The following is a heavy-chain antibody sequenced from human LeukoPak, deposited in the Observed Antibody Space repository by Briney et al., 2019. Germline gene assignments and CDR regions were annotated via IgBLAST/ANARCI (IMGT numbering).Heavy chain of an antibody. CDR3: ARVRCSGGSCYSVDAFDI. V-gene: IGHV4-59*01. D-gene: IGHD2-15*01. CDR2: IYYSGST. CDR1: GGSISSYY. Sequence: SETLSLTRTVSGGSISSYYWSWIRQPPGKGLEWIGYIYYSGSTNYNPSLKSRVTISVDTSKNQFSLKLSSVTAADTAVYYCARVRCSGGSCYSVDAFDIWGQGTMVTVSS. J-gene: IGHJ3*02.